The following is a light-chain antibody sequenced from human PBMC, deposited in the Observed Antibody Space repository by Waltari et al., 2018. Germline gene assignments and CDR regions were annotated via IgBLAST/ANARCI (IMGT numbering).Light chain of an antibody. Sequence: EVLMTQSPATLSVSPGERATLSCRASQSVDNNLAWYQQKNGQAPRLLIYGASTRATGAPASLSGSASGTEFTLTISNLQSADFAVYFCQQYNNWPWTFGQGTRVEI. V-gene: IGKV3-15*01. CDR2: GAS. CDR1: QSVDNN. CDR3: QQYNNWPWT. J-gene: IGKJ1*01.